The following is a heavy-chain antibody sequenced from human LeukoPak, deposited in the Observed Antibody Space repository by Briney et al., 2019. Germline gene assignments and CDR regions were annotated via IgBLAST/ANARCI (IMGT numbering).Heavy chain of an antibody. Sequence: IPSETLSLTCTVSGGSISSSSYYWGWIRQPPGKGLEWIGSIYYSGSTYYNPSLKSRVTISVDTSKNQFSLNLSSVTAADTAVYFCARVFWGLSWYFDLWGRGTLVTVSS. CDR2: IYYSGST. D-gene: IGHD3-16*01. CDR3: ARVFWGLSWYFDL. V-gene: IGHV4-39*07. CDR1: GGSISSSSYY. J-gene: IGHJ2*01.